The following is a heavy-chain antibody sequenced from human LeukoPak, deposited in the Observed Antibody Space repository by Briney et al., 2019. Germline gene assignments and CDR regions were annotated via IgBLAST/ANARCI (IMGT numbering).Heavy chain of an antibody. V-gene: IGHV3-30*02. CDR3: ARDTYDILTGYAKDAFDI. D-gene: IGHD3-9*01. CDR1: GFTFSKYG. Sequence: GGSLRLSCAASGFTFSKYGMYWVRQAPGKGLKWEAFIRDDGRNKYYTDSVKGRFTISRDNSKNTLYLQMNSLRAEDTAVYYCARDTYDILTGYAKDAFDIWGQGTMVTVSS. CDR2: IRDDGRNK. J-gene: IGHJ3*02.